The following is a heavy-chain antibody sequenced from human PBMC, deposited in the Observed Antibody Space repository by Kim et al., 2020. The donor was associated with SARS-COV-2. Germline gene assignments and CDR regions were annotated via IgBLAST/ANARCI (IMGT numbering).Heavy chain of an antibody. J-gene: IGHJ6*02. CDR3: ARYPPTTSTVTTPPNYGMDV. Sequence: GGSLRLSCAASGFTFSSYAMHWVRQAPGKGLEWVAVISYDGSNKYYADSVKGRFTISRDNSKNTLYLQMNSLRAEDTAVYYCARYPPTTSTVTTPPNYGMDVWGQGTTVTVSS. CDR1: GFTFSSYA. D-gene: IGHD4-17*01. CDR2: ISYDGSNK. V-gene: IGHV3-30*04.